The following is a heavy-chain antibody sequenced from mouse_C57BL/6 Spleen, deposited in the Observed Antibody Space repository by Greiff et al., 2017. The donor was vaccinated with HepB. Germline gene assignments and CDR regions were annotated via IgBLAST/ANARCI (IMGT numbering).Heavy chain of an antibody. V-gene: IGHV1-59*01. Sequence: QVQLQQPGAELVRPGTSVKLSCKASGYTFTSYWMHWVKQRPGQGLEWIGVIDPSDSYTNYNQKFKGKATLTVDKSSSTAYMQLSSLTSEDSAVYYCARTSAYYNYWGQGTTLTVSS. CDR1: GYTFTSYW. CDR2: IDPSDSYT. D-gene: IGHD3-1*01. CDR3: ARTSAYYNY. J-gene: IGHJ2*01.